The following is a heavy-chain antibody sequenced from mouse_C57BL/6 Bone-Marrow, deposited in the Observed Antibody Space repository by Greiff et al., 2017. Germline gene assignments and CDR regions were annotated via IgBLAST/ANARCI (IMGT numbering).Heavy chain of an antibody. CDR3: ARERDHLYYYGPGFAY. J-gene: IGHJ3*01. CDR2: INPSSGYT. V-gene: IGHV1-4*01. D-gene: IGHD1-1*01. CDR1: GYTFTSYT. Sequence: QVQLQQSGAELARPGASVKMSCKASGYTFTSYTMHWVKQRPGQGLEWIGYINPSSGYTKYNQKFKDKATLTADKSSSTAYMQLSSLTSEDSAVYYCARERDHLYYYGPGFAYWGQGTLVTVSA.